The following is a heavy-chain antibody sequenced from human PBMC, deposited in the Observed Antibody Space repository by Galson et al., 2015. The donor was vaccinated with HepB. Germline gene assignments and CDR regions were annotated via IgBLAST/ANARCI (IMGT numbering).Heavy chain of an antibody. Sequence: SVKVSCKASGYTFSDYFIYWVRQAPGQGLEWMGRLNPKSGGANYAPKFQGRVTMTRDMSISTAYMELNSLRFDDTAMYFCARATITMVQVYYMDVWGKGTTVIVSS. CDR2: LNPKSGGA. CDR3: ARATITMVQVYYMDV. CDR1: GYTFSDYF. V-gene: IGHV1-2*06. D-gene: IGHD3-10*01. J-gene: IGHJ6*03.